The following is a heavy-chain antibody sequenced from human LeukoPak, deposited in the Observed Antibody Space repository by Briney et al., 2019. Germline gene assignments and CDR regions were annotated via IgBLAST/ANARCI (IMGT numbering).Heavy chain of an antibody. D-gene: IGHD2-2*01. J-gene: IGHJ4*02. CDR1: GFTFSSYV. V-gene: IGHV3-64D*06. CDR2: ISSDGGST. CDR3: VKEAWCSSTNCYAPFDY. Sequence: GGSLRLSCAASGFTFSSYVMHWVRQAPVKGLEYVSAISSDGGSTYYADSVKGRFTISRDNSKNTLYLQMSSLRAEDAAVYYCVKEAWCSSTNCYAPFDYWGQGTLVTVSS.